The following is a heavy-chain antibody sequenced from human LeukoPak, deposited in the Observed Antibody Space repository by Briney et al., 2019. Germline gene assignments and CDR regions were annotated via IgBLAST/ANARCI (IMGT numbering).Heavy chain of an antibody. V-gene: IGHV3-9*01. J-gene: IGHJ4*02. CDR3: AKDMSEWELPSD. Sequence: QPGRSLRLSCAASGFTFDDYAMHWVRQAPGKGLEWVSGISWNSGSIGYADSVKGRFTISRDNAKDSLYLQMNSLRAEDTALYYCAKDMSEWELPSDWGQGTLVTVSS. CDR1: GFTFDDYA. D-gene: IGHD1-26*01. CDR2: ISWNSGSI.